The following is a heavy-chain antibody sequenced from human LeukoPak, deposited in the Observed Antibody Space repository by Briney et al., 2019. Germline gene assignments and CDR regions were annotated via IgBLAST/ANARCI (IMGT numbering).Heavy chain of an antibody. J-gene: IGHJ5*02. V-gene: IGHV3-30*02. D-gene: IGHD3-10*01. CDR3: AKDDYFGSGT. CDR2: IRTDGSYT. Sequence: GESLRLSCAASGFTFNTCGMHWVRQAPGKGLEWVAFIRTDGSYTYHADSVKGRFTISRDNSKNTLFLQMNSLRPEDTAVYYCAKDDYFGSGTWGQGTLVTVSS. CDR1: GFTFNTCG.